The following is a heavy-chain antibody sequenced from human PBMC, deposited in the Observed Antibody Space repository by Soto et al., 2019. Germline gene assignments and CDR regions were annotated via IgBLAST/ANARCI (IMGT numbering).Heavy chain of an antibody. CDR1: GYTFTSYY. J-gene: IGHJ3*02. V-gene: IGHV1-46*03. CDR2: INPSGGST. D-gene: IGHD2-2*01. CDR3: ARDPTTDIVVVPAAVASDAFDI. Sequence: ASVKVSCKASGYTFTSYYMHWVRQAPGQGLEWMGIINPSGGSTSYAQKFQGRVTMTRDTSTSTVYMELSSLRSEDTAVYYCARDPTTDIVVVPAAVASDAFDIWCQGTMVTVSS.